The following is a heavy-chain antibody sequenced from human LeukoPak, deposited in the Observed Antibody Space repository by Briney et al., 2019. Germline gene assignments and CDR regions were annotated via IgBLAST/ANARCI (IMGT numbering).Heavy chain of an antibody. CDR1: GFTFSSYS. D-gene: IGHD2-15*01. J-gene: IGHJ4*02. V-gene: IGHV3-21*01. CDR2: ISSSSSYI. CDR3: ARDPSRYCSGGSCYADY. Sequence: GGSLRLSCAASGFTFSSYSMNWVRQAPGKGLEWVSSISSSSSYIYYADSVKGRFTISRGNAKNSLYLQMNSLRAEDTAVYYCARDPSRYCSGGSCYADYWGQGTLVTASS.